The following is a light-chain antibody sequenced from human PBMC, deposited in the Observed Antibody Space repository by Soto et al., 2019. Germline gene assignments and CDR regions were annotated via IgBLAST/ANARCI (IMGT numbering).Light chain of an antibody. Sequence: EIELTQSPAPLSLSPGERATLSCRASQSVSNYLAWYQQKPGQAPRLLIYDASNRATGIPARFSGSGSGTDFTLTISSLEPEDFGVYYCQQRSIWPPLTFGGGTKVEIK. CDR1: QSVSNY. CDR2: DAS. V-gene: IGKV3-11*01. CDR3: QQRSIWPPLT. J-gene: IGKJ4*01.